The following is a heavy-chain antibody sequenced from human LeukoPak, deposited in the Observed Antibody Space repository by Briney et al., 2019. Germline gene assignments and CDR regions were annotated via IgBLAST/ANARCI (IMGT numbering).Heavy chain of an antibody. D-gene: IGHD6-19*01. V-gene: IGHV1-24*01. CDR2: FDPEDGET. CDR3: ATDTRAYSSGWVGLDY. CDR1: RYTLTELS. J-gene: IGHJ4*02. Sequence: ASVKVSCKVSRYTLTELSMHWVRQAPGKGLEWMGGFDPEDGETIYAQKFQGRVTMTEDTSTDTAYMEMSSLRSEDTAVYYCATDTRAYSSGWVGLDYWGQGTLVSVSS.